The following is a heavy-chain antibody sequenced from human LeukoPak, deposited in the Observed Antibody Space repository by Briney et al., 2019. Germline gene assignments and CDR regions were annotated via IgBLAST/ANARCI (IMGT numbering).Heavy chain of an antibody. V-gene: IGHV4-4*07. D-gene: IGHD3/OR15-3a*01. CDR1: GGSISSYY. CDR2: IYTSGSN. J-gene: IGHJ5*02. Sequence: RSSETLSLTCTVSGGSISSYYWSWVRQPAGKGLEWIGRIYTSGSNNYNRSLKRRVTMSVDTSKNQFSLKLSSVTAADTAVYYCARDSDWYHPSSNWFDPWGQGTLVTVSS. CDR3: ARDSDWYHPSSNWFDP.